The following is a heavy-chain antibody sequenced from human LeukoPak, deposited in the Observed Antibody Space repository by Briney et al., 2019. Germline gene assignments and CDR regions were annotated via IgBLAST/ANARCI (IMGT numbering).Heavy chain of an antibody. Sequence: GGSLRLSCAASGFTFSSYEMNWVRQAPGKGLEWVSYSSSSGSTIYYADSVKGRFTISRDNAKNSMYLQMDSLRAEDTAAYYCVRAGYTYGFDYWGQGALVTVSS. D-gene: IGHD5-18*01. V-gene: IGHV3-48*03. CDR3: VRAGYTYGFDY. CDR1: GFTFSSYE. CDR2: SSSSGSTI. J-gene: IGHJ4*02.